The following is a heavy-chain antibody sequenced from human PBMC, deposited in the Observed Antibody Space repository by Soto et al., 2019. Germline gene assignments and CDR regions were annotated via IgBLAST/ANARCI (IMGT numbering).Heavy chain of an antibody. V-gene: IGHV4-34*01. J-gene: IGHJ1*01. D-gene: IGHD3-10*01. Sequence: QVQLQQWGAGLLKPSETLSLTCAVYGGSFSGYYWSWIRLRPGQGLEWIWEINHSGSTNYNPSLKIRDTISLDTSKNQFSLKLSSVTAADPAVYYCAIYTGRMRYFQHWGQGNLVTVSS. CDR1: GGSFSGYY. CDR2: INHSGST. CDR3: AIYTGRMRYFQH.